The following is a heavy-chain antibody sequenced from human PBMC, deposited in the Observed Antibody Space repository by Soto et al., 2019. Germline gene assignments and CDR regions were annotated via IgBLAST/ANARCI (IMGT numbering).Heavy chain of an antibody. D-gene: IGHD2-15*01. CDR2: IHWNDDK. V-gene: IGHV2-5*01. CDR1: GLSLSTSGVG. CDR3: SHRKDSVGMDF. Sequence: QITLKESGPTLVKPTQPLTLTCTSPGLSLSTSGVGVGWIRQPPGKALEWLAVIHWNDDKHFTPSLMSRLTITNDTSKSQVALTMTNMDPMDTATYYCSHRKDSVGMDFWGQVTTVTVSS. J-gene: IGHJ6*02.